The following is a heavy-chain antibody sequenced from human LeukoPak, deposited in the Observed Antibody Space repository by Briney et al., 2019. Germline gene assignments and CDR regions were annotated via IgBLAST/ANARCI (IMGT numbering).Heavy chain of an antibody. CDR1: GYTLTELS. CDR2: FDPEDGET. Sequence: ASVKVSCKVSGYTLTELSMHWVRQAPGKGLEWMGGFDPEDGETIYAQKFQGRVTMTEDTSTDTAYMELSSLRSEDTAVYYCATGDSSSWYYAFDIWDQGTMVTVSS. CDR3: ATGDSSSWYYAFDI. D-gene: IGHD6-13*01. J-gene: IGHJ3*02. V-gene: IGHV1-24*01.